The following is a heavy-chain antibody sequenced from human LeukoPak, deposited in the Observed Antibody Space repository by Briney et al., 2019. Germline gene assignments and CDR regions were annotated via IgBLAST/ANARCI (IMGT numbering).Heavy chain of an antibody. Sequence: PGGSLRLSCAASGFTFSSYGMHWVRQAPGKGLEWVAFIRYDGSNKYYADSVKGRFTISRDNSKNTLYLQMNSLRAEDTAVYYCAKDRVITPRTIVISYFNGAFDIWGQGTMVTVSS. CDR1: GFTFSSYG. J-gene: IGHJ3*02. V-gene: IGHV3-30*02. CDR2: IRYDGSNK. D-gene: IGHD4-23*01. CDR3: AKDRVITPRTIVISYFNGAFDI.